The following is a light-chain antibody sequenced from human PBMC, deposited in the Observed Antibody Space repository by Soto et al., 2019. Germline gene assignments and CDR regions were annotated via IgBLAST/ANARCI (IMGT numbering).Light chain of an antibody. CDR1: QSLLHSDGKTY. CDR3: LQSTQYPIT. CDR2: EVS. J-gene: IGKJ5*01. V-gene: IGKV2D-29*01. Sequence: DTVMTQTPLSLAVTPGQPASISCKSSQSLLHSDGKTYLYWYLQKAGQPPQSLIYEVSKGFSEVPDRISGSGSGTDFTLKISRVEAEDVGIYYCLQSTQYPITFGQGTRLEI.